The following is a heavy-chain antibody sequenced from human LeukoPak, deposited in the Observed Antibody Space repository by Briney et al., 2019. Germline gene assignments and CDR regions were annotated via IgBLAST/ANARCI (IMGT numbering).Heavy chain of an antibody. CDR1: GFTFSNYA. CDR3: ASRYCSGGSCYNRYYFDY. CDR2: ITGSGGSA. V-gene: IGHV3-23*01. Sequence: PGGSLRLSCAASGFTFSNYAMSWVRQTPGKGLEWVSAITGSGGSAYYADSVKGRFTISRDNSKSTLYLQMNSLRAEDTAIYYCASRYCSGGSCYNRYYFDYWGQGTLVTVSS. J-gene: IGHJ4*02. D-gene: IGHD2-15*01.